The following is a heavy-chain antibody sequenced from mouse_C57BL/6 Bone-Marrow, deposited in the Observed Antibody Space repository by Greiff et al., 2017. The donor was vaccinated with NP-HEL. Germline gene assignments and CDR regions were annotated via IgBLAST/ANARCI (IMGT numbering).Heavy chain of an antibody. D-gene: IGHD2-2*01. CDR3: ARERVTTGFAY. CDR1: GYTFTNYW. V-gene: IGHV1-63*01. J-gene: IGHJ3*01. Sequence: QVQLQQSGAELVRPGTSVKMSCKASGYTFTNYWIGWAQQRPGHGLEWIGDIYPGGGYTNYNETFKGKATLTADKSSSTAYMQFSSLTSGDSAIYYCARERVTTGFAYWGQGTLVTVSA. CDR2: IYPGGGYT.